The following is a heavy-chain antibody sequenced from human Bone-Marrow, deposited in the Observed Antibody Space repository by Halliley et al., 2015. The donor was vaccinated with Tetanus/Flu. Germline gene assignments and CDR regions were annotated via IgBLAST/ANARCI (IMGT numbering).Heavy chain of an antibody. J-gene: IGHJ4*02. CDR3: ASHSGWDNFDY. CDR2: IYYSENT. Sequence: TLSLTCTVSGGSISTYYLSWIRQPPGKGLEWIGYIYYSENTNYNPSLKRRATISVDTSKNQFSLRLTSVTAADTAVYYCASHSGWDNFDYWGQGILVNVPS. V-gene: IGHV4-59*01. CDR1: GGSISTYY. D-gene: IGHD6-19*01.